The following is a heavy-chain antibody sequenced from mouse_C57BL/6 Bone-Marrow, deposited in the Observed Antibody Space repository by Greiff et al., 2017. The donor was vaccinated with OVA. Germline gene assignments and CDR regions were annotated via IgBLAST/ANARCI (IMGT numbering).Heavy chain of an antibody. CDR2: ILPSIGRT. CDR1: DSEVFPIAY. V-gene: IGHV15-2*01. J-gene: IGHJ3*01. Sequence: VQLQQSGSELRSPGSSVKLSCKDFDSEVFPIAYMSWVRQKPGHGFEWIGGILPSIGRTIYGEKFEDKATLDADTLSNTAYLELNSLTSEDSAIYYCARHYYGSRGAWFAYWGQGTLVTVSA. CDR3: ARHYYGSRGAWFAY. D-gene: IGHD1-1*01.